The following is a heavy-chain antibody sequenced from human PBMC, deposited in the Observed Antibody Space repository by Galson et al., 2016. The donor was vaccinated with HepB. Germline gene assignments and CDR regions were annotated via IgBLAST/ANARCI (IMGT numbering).Heavy chain of an antibody. CDR1: GYTFTDFY. CDR2: INPNSGGT. CDR3: ARDYYDVSGYPRMDS. V-gene: IGHV1-2*02. Sequence: SVKVSCKASGYTFTDFYMHWVRRAPGQGLEWVGLINPNSGGTKIAQKFQGRVTLTRDTSLSTTYMDLSRLRSDDTAIYFCARDYYDVSGYPRMDSWGQGTLVTVSS. J-gene: IGHJ4*02. D-gene: IGHD3-22*01.